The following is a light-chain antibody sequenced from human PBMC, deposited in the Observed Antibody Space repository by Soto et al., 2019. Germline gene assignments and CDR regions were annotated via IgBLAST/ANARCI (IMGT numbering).Light chain of an antibody. CDR3: QQRSNWPRLT. CDR1: QSVSNY. Sequence: EIVLTQSPATLSLSPGERATLSCRASQSVSNYLAWYQQKPGQAPRLLIYDASNRATGIPARFSGSGSRTDFTLTISSLEPEDFTVYYGQQRSNWPRLTLGGGTKVEIK. CDR2: DAS. V-gene: IGKV3-11*01. J-gene: IGKJ4*01.